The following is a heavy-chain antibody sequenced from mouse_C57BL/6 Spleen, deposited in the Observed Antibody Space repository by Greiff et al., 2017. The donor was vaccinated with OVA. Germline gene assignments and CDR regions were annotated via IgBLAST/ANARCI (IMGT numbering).Heavy chain of an antibody. Sequence: EVHLQESGPELVKPGASVKIPCKASGYTFTDYNMDWVKQSHGKSLEWIGDINPNNGGTIYNQKFKGKATLTVDKSSSTAYMELRSLTSEDTAVYYCARGGNYYGSSSDYYAMDYWGQGTSVTVSS. CDR3: ARGGNYYGSSSDYYAMDY. V-gene: IGHV1-18*01. CDR2: INPNNGGT. J-gene: IGHJ4*01. D-gene: IGHD1-1*01. CDR1: GYTFTDYN.